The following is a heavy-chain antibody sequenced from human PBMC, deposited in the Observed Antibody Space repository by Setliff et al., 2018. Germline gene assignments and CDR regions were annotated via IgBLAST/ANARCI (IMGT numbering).Heavy chain of an antibody. CDR3: TRGPKDFVVLAAAACCDF. D-gene: IGHD2-15*01. J-gene: IGHJ4*02. Sequence: GASVKVSCKTSSYTFTNYGINWVRQAPGRGLEWMGWITAYDGNTHYAQKFQGRVTMTADASTSTANMELRGLRSDDTAVYYCTRGPKDFVVLAAAACCDFWGQGTLVTVSS. V-gene: IGHV1-18*01. CDR2: ITAYDGNT. CDR1: SYTFTNYG.